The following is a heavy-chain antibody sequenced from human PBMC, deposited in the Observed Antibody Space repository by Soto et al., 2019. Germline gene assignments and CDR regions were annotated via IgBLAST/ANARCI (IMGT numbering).Heavy chain of an antibody. CDR2: IIPVFGTT. Sequence: SVKVSCKDSGGLFSSFAISWVRQAPGQGLEWMGGIIPVFGTTNYAQKCQGRVTITADESTNTAYMELSSLRSEDTAVYYCATAGYSTRKYFDYWGQGTLVTVSS. J-gene: IGHJ4*02. D-gene: IGHD2-2*01. V-gene: IGHV1-69*13. CDR1: GGLFSSFA. CDR3: ATAGYSTRKYFDY.